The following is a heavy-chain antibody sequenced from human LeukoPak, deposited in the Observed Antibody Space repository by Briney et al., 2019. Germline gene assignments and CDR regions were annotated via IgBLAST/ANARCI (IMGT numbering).Heavy chain of an antibody. V-gene: IGHV3-30*02. CDR3: AKDQAYLGAFDY. CDR1: GLNFSSHG. Sequence: GGSLRLSCAASGLNFSSHGMHWVRQAPGRGLEWMAFIRNDGNNQYYGDSVKGRFTISRDNSKNTLYLQMNSLSAEDTAVYYCAKDQAYLGAFDYWGRGTLVTVSS. J-gene: IGHJ4*02. D-gene: IGHD3-10*01. CDR2: IRNDGNNQ.